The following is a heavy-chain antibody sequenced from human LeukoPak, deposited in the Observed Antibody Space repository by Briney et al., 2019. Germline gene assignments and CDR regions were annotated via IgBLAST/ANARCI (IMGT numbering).Heavy chain of an antibody. J-gene: IGHJ3*02. V-gene: IGHV4-4*07. Sequence: PSETLSLTCTVSGGSIGSYYWSWIRQPAGKGLEWIGPIYTSGTINYNPSLKSRITMSVDTSKNRFSLKLSSVTAADTAVYYCARDYFDSSGYRHDVFDIWGQGTMVTVSS. D-gene: IGHD3-22*01. CDR2: IYTSGTI. CDR1: GGSIGSYY. CDR3: ARDYFDSSGYRHDVFDI.